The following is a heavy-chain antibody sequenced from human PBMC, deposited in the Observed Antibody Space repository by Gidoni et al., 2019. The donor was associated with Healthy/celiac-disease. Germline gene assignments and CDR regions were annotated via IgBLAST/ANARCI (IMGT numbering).Heavy chain of an antibody. D-gene: IGHD3-22*01. J-gene: IGHJ4*02. CDR1: GGSFSGYY. Sequence: QVQLQQWGAGLLKPSETLSLTCAVYGGSFSGYYWSWIRQPPGKGLEWIGEINHSGSTNYNPSLKSRVTISVDTSKNQFSLKLSSVTAADTAVYYCARETAVSSGFFDYWGQGTLVTVSS. CDR3: ARETAVSSGFFDY. CDR2: INHSGST. V-gene: IGHV4-34*01.